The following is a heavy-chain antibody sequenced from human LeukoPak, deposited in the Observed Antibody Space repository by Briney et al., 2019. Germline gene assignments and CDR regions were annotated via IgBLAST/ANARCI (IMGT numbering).Heavy chain of an antibody. Sequence: SETLSLTCAVYGGSFSGYYWSWIRQPPGKGLEWIGEINHSGSTNYNPSLKSRVTISVDTSKNRFSLKLSSVTAADTAVYYCARAFKFSWFDPWGQGTLVTVSS. V-gene: IGHV4-34*01. CDR1: GGSFSGYY. CDR2: INHSGST. CDR3: ARAFKFSWFDP. J-gene: IGHJ5*02.